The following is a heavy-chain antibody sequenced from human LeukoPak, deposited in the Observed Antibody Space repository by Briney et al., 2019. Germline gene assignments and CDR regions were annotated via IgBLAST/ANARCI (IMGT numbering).Heavy chain of an antibody. V-gene: IGHV1-2*02. J-gene: IGHJ4*02. CDR1: GYTFTGYY. CDR2: INPNSGGT. Sequence: ASVKVSCKASGYTFTGYYMHWVRQAPGQGLEWMGWINPNSGGTNYAQKFQGRVTMTRDTSISTAYMELSRLRSDDTAVYYCARRIMITFGEYYFDYWGQGTLVTVSS. CDR3: ARRIMITFGEYYFDY. D-gene: IGHD3-16*01.